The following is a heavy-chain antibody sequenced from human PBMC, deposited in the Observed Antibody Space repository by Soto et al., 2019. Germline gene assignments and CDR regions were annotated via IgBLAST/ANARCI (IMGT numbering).Heavy chain of an antibody. CDR3: ARENGGFFDY. CDR1: GSTVTNYD. D-gene: IGHD3-10*01. Sequence: ASVKVSCKASGSTVTNYDSNWVRQATGQGLEWMGWMNPNSGNTGYAQKFHGRVTMTTDTSTSTAYMELRSLRSDDTAVYYCARENGGFFDYWGQGTLVTVSS. J-gene: IGHJ4*02. CDR2: MNPNSGNT. V-gene: IGHV1-8*01.